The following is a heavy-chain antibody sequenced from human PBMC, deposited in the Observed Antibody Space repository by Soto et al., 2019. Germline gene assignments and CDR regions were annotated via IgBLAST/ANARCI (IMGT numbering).Heavy chain of an antibody. V-gene: IGHV3-23*01. J-gene: IGHJ4*02. CDR1: GFTFNIYA. Sequence: EVQLLESGGDLIQPGGSLRLSCAASGFTFNIYAMAWVRQAPGKGLEWVSAISRYGDVTYYADSVEGRFTISKDNSTNTLYMQMNSLRAEDTVLYYWAKDRYLAHDSGGYLFDIWGQGTVVTVSS. CDR2: ISRYGDVT. CDR3: AKDRYLAHDSGGYLFDI. D-gene: IGHD3-22*01.